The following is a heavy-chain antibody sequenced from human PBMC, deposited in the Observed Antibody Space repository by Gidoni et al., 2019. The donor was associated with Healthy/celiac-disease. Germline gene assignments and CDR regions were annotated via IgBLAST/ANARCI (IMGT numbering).Heavy chain of an antibody. D-gene: IGHD3-16*01. CDR3: ARVTEIDYDPARGAFDI. CDR1: GGSISSSNW. V-gene: IGHV4-4*02. Sequence: QVQLQESGPGLVKPSGTLSLTCAVSGGSISSSNWWSWVRQPPGKGLEWLGEIYHSGSTNYNPSLKSRVTISVDKSKNQFSLKLSSVTAADTAVYYCARVTEIDYDPARGAFDIWGQGTMVTVSS. CDR2: IYHSGST. J-gene: IGHJ3*02.